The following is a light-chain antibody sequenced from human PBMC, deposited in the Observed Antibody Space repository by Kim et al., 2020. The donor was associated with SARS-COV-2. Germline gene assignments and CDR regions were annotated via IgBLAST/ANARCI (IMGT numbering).Light chain of an antibody. V-gene: IGLV3-19*01. Sequence: LGQTVRITCQGDSLRSYYASWYQQKPGQAPVLVIYGKNNRPSGIPDRFSGSSSGNTASLTITGAQAEDEADYYCNSRDSSGNLWVFGGGTRLTVL. CDR1: SLRSYY. CDR3: NSRDSSGNLWV. J-gene: IGLJ3*02. CDR2: GKN.